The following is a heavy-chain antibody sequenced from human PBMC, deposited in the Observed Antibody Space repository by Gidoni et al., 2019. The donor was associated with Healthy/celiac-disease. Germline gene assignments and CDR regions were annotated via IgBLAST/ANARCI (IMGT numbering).Heavy chain of an antibody. Sequence: EVQLLASGGGLVQPGGSLRLSCAASVCPFSRYAMSWCRRDPGTGLEWVAAISGSGGSTYYADSVKGRFTISRDNSKNTLYLQMNSLRAEDTAVYYCAKDSGDTAMVRGHGAFDIWGQGTMVTVSS. V-gene: IGHV3-23*01. CDR1: VCPFSRYA. CDR3: AKDSGDTAMVRGHGAFDI. CDR2: ISGSGGST. J-gene: IGHJ3*02. D-gene: IGHD5-18*01.